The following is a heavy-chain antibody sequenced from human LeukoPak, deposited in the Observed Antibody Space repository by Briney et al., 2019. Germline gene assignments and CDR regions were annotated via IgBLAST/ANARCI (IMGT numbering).Heavy chain of an antibody. V-gene: IGHV1-18*01. CDR1: GYTFVSYG. D-gene: IGHD4-17*01. CDR3: ARDLTRTTTVIDY. J-gene: IGHJ4*02. CDR2: ISPYNGHT. Sequence: ASVKVSCKASGYTFVSYGITWVRQAPGQGLEWMGWISPYNGHTNYAQKLQGRITMPTDTSTSTAYMELRSLRSDDTAVYYCARDLTRTTTVIDYWGQGTLVTVSS.